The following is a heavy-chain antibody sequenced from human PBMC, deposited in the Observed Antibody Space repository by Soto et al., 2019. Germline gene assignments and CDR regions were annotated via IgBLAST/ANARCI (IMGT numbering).Heavy chain of an antibody. Sequence: KPSETLSLTCTFSCGSIISSSYYWGWIRQPPGKGLEWIGSIYYSGSTYYNPSLKSRVTISVDTSKNQFSLKLSSVTAADTAVYYCASFVVAAAAGVYYGMDVWGQGTTVTVS. CDR1: CGSIISSSYY. D-gene: IGHD6-13*01. CDR3: ASFVVAAAAGVYYGMDV. CDR2: IYYSGST. J-gene: IGHJ6*02. V-gene: IGHV4-39*01.